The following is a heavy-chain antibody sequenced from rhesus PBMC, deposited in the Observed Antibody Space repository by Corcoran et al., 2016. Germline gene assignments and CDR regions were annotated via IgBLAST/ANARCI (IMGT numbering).Heavy chain of an antibody. V-gene: IGHV4-65*01. D-gene: IGHD6-37*01. J-gene: IGHJ3*01. CDR3: ARGKRWLENHDAFDF. Sequence: QVQLQESGPGLVKPSETLSLTCAVSGGSVSSSNWWSWIRQPPGKGLEWIVYISGSSGSTSHNPSLKSRVTISTDTSKNQFSLKLSSVTAADTAVYYCARGKRWLENHDAFDFWGQGLRVTVSS. CDR1: GGSVSSSNW. CDR2: ISGSSGST.